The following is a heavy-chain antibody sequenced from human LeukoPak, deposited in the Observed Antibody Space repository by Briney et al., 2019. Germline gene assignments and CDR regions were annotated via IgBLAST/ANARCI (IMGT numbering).Heavy chain of an antibody. J-gene: IGHJ5*02. CDR3: ATDAGNSRHGCDL. CDR2: IRSSSET. Sequence: PGGSLRLSCAASGFIFSQYSMNWVRQAPGKGVEWVSHIRSSSETFYADSVKGRFTISRDNARNSLYLQMNTLRGEDTAIYHCATDAGNSRHGCDLWGQGTLVTLSS. V-gene: IGHV3-48*01. D-gene: IGHD2-8*01. CDR1: GFIFSQYS.